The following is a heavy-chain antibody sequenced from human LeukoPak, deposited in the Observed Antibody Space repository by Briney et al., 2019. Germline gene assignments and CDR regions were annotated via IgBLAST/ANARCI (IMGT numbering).Heavy chain of an antibody. CDR1: GFTFSEHH. V-gene: IGHV3-72*01. D-gene: IGHD1-7*01. CDR2: IRNKANRYTT. J-gene: IGHJ4*02. CDR3: ARSPRGTSPFDY. Sequence: GGSLRLSCGASGFTFSEHHMDWVRQAPGKGLEWVARIRNKANRYTTEYAASVKGRFPISRDDSKNSLFLQMNGLKTEDTAVYYCARSPRGTSPFDYWGQGTLVTVSS.